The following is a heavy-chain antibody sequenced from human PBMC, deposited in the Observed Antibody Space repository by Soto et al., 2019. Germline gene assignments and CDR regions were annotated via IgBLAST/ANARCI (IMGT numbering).Heavy chain of an antibody. CDR2: ISSSSSTI. D-gene: IGHD3-3*01. Sequence: PWVPLRLSCAASGFTFSRVWVSWVLQAPGKGLEWVSYISSSSSTIYYADSVKGRFTISRDNAKNSLYLQMNSLRDEDTAVYYCARDTQDDFWSGYYRDYWGQGTLVTVSS. CDR3: ARDTQDDFWSGYYRDY. J-gene: IGHJ4*02. CDR1: GFTFSRVW. V-gene: IGHV3-48*02.